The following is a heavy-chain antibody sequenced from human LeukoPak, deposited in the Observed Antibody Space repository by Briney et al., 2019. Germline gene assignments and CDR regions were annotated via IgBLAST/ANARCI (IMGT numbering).Heavy chain of an antibody. V-gene: IGHV3-23*01. CDR1: GFTVSSNY. D-gene: IGHD3-10*01. CDR2: ISGSGDNT. J-gene: IGHJ4*02. CDR3: TKDFRGSGYFFDY. Sequence: GSLRLSCAASGFTVSSNYMSWVRQAPGKGLEWVSAISGSGDNTFYAGSVRGRFTISRDNSKNTLYLQMDSLRAEDTAIYYCTKDFRGSGYFFDYWAREPRSPSPQ.